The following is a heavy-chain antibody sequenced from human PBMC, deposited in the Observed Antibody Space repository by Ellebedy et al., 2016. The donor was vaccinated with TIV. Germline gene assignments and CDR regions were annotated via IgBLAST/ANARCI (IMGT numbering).Heavy chain of an antibody. J-gene: IGHJ6*02. CDR1: GGTFSSYA. D-gene: IGHD6-19*01. CDR2: IIPIYGAV. V-gene: IGHV1-69*06. CDR3: ARGAIETSGWSVGYYYSMDV. Sequence: SVKVSCXSSGGTFSSYAFTWVRQAPGQGLEWMGGIIPIYGAVNYAQKFQGRVTITADKPTSTAYMELSSLRSDETAVYYCARGAIETSGWSVGYYYSMDVWGQGTTVTVSS.